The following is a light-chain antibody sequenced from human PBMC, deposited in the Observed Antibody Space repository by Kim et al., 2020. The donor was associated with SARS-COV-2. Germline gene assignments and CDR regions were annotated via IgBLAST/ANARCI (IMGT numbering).Light chain of an antibody. V-gene: IGKV3-11*01. CDR1: QSVGSY. Sequence: EIVLTQSPATLSLSPGERATLSCRASQSVGSYLAWYQQKPGQAPRLLIYDASNRATGISARFSGSGSGTDFTLTIRSLEPEDFAVYYCQQRSNWPTFGQGTKVDIK. J-gene: IGKJ2*01. CDR3: QQRSNWPT. CDR2: DAS.